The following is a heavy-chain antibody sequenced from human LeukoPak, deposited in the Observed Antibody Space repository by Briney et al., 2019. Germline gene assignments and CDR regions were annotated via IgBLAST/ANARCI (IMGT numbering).Heavy chain of an antibody. Sequence: GASVKVSCKASGYTFTGYYMHWVRQAPGQGLEWMGRIIPIFGIANYAQKFQGRVTITADKSTSTAYMELSSLRSEDTAVYYCACDYADWGQGTLVTVSS. CDR3: ACDYAD. D-gene: IGHD4-17*01. J-gene: IGHJ4*02. CDR2: IIPIFGIA. V-gene: IGHV1-69*04. CDR1: GYTFTGYY.